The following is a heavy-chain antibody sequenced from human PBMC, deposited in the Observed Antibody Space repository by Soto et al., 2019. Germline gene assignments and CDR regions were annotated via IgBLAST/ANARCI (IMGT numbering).Heavy chain of an antibody. D-gene: IGHD2-15*01. CDR1: GGTFSSYA. CDR2: IIPIFGTA. V-gene: IGHV1-69*13. CDR3: ARGRLGYCSGGSCHTHYSALYGMDV. J-gene: IGHJ6*02. Sequence: GASVKVSCKASGGTFSSYAISWVRQAPGQGLEWMGGIIPIFGTANYAQKFQGRVTITADESTSTAYMELSSLRSEDTAVYYCARGRLGYCSGGSCHTHYSALYGMDVWGQGTTVTVSS.